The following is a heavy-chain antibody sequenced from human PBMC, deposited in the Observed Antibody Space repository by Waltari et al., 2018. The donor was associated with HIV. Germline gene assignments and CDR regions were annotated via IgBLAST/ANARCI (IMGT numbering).Heavy chain of an antibody. J-gene: IGHJ4*02. D-gene: IGHD3-3*02. V-gene: IGHV3-23*01. Sequence: EVQLLESGGGLIQPGGSLRLFCAASGFTFSTFAMCLVRQAPGKGLDWVSSISESGGTTYYADSVRGRFTISRDNSKNTLYLQMNSLRVEDTAVYYCAKPWHLFDYWGQGVLVTVSS. CDR3: AKPWHLFDY. CDR2: ISESGGTT. CDR1: GFTFSTFA.